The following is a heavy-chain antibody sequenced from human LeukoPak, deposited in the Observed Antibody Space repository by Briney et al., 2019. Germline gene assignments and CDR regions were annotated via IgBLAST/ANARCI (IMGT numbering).Heavy chain of an antibody. Sequence: GGSLRLSCAASGFTFSSYGMHWVRQAPGKGLEWVAFIRYDGSSKYYADSVRGRFTISRDDSRDTLYLQMNGLRAEDTAVYYCARDRFLNSSSPFDPWGQGTLVTVSS. V-gene: IGHV3-30*02. CDR2: IRYDGSSK. D-gene: IGHD6-13*01. CDR3: ARDRFLNSSSPFDP. CDR1: GFTFSSYG. J-gene: IGHJ5*02.